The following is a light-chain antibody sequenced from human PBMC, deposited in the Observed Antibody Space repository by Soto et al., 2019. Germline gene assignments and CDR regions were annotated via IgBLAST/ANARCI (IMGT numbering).Light chain of an antibody. CDR3: QQYYSTPLI. V-gene: IGKV4-1*01. CDR2: WAS. CDR1: QSLLYSSNNKNH. J-gene: IGKJ4*01. Sequence: DIVMTQSPDSLAVSLGERATINCKSSQSLLYSSNNKNHLAWYQQKPGQPPKLLIYWASTRKSGVPDRFSGSGSGTDFTLTISSLQAEDVAVYYCQQYYSTPLIFGGGTKVEI.